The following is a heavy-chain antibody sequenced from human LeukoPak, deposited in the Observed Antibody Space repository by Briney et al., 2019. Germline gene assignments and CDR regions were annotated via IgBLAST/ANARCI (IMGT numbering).Heavy chain of an antibody. CDR2: IYYSTST. CDR1: GGSISSSNYC. D-gene: IGHD3-22*01. V-gene: IGHV4-39*01. CDR3: ARHVGPGYYDSSGYYYSWFDP. Sequence: PSETLSLTCIVSGGSISSSNYCWGWLPQPQGKGSVWIGSIYYSTSTSYNPSLKTPVTISVETSENQLSLKLSSVTAADTAVYYCARHVGPGYYDSSGYYYSWFDPWGQGTLVTVSS. J-gene: IGHJ5*02.